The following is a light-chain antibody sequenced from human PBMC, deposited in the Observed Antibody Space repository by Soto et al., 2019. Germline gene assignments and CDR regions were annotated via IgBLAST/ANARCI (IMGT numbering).Light chain of an antibody. CDR1: QSVLYSSINKNY. CDR2: WAS. CDR3: QQYYTFPRT. Sequence: DIVMTQSPDSLAVSLGERATINCKSSQSVLYSSINKNYLAWYQQKPGQPPKLLIYWASTRESGVPDRFSGSGSGTDFALTISSLQAEDGAIYYCQQYYTFPRTFGQGTKVEIK. V-gene: IGKV4-1*01. J-gene: IGKJ1*01.